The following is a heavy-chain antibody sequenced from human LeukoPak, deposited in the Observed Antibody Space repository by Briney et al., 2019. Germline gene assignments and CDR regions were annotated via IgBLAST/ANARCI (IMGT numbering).Heavy chain of an antibody. Sequence: VASVKVSCKASGYTFTDYYMHWVRQAPGQGLEWMGWINPNSGGTNYAQKFQGRVTMTRDTSISTAYMELSRLRSDDTAVYYCARDAPLEWSFDYWGQGTLVTVSS. J-gene: IGHJ4*02. CDR1: GYTFTDYY. CDR2: INPNSGGT. V-gene: IGHV1-2*02. CDR3: ARDAPLEWSFDY. D-gene: IGHD3-3*01.